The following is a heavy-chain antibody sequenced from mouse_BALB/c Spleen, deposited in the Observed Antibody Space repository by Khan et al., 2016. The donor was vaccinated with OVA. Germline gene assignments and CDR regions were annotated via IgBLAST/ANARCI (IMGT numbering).Heavy chain of an antibody. Sequence: QEVQSGPELKKPGETVKISCKASAYTFTNYGMNWVKQAPGKGLKWMGWINTYTGEPTYTDDFKGRFAFSLETSASTAYLQINNLKNEDLATLFCARGASYWYFDVWGAGTTVTVSS. V-gene: IGHV9-1*02. J-gene: IGHJ1*01. CDR3: ARGASYWYFDV. CDR2: INTYTGEP. CDR1: AYTFTNYG.